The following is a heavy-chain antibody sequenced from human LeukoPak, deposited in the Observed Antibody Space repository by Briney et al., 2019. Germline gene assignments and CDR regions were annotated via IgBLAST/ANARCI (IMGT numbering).Heavy chain of an antibody. CDR3: ATGRYYYDSSGYYGLRSPFDY. CDR2: IHNSGTT. D-gene: IGHD3-22*01. CDR1: GGSISSYY. Sequence: SETLSLTCSVSGGSISSYYWSWIRQAAGKGLEWIGRIHNSGTTNYNPSLKSRVSVSVDTSKNQFSLKLSSVTAADTAVYYCATGRYYYDSSGYYGLRSPFDYWGQGTLVTVSS. V-gene: IGHV4-4*07. J-gene: IGHJ4*02.